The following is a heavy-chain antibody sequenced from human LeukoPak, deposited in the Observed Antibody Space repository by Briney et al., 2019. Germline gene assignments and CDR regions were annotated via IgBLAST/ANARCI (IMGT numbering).Heavy chain of an antibody. CDR1: GYSISSGYH. D-gene: IGHD3-22*01. V-gene: IGHV4-38-2*01. CDR2: IYHSGST. J-gene: IGHJ3*02. CDR3: ARSGRDSSGYFPRKLDAFDI. Sequence: PSETLSLTCAVSGYSISSGYHWGWIRLPPGKGLDWIGSIYHSGSTYYNPSLKSRVTISVDTSKNQFSLKLSSVTAADTAVYFCARSGRDSSGYFPRKLDAFDIWGQGTLVTVSS.